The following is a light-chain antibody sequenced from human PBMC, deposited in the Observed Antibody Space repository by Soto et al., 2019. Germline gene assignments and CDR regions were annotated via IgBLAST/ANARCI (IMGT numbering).Light chain of an antibody. V-gene: IGKV3-11*01. CDR2: DAS. CDR3: QQHSNF. Sequence: DIVLTQSPATLSLSPGERATLSCRASQSVNRKLAWYQQIPGQAPRLLIYDASNRATGIPARFSGSGSGTDFTLTISSMEPEDFAIYYCQQHSNFFGHGTKVDI. J-gene: IGKJ3*01. CDR1: QSVNRK.